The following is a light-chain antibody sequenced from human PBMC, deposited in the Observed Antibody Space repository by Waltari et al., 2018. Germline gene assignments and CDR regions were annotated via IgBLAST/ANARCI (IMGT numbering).Light chain of an antibody. CDR3: SSYTSSSTV. CDR1: SSDVGCYKQ. Sequence: QSALTQPASVSGSPGQSITISCPGTSSDVGCYKQGPWYQQHPGKAPKLMIYEVSNRPSGVSNRFSGSKSGNTASLTISGLQAEDEADYYCSSYTSSSTVFGGGTKLTVL. V-gene: IGLV2-14*01. J-gene: IGLJ2*01. CDR2: EVS.